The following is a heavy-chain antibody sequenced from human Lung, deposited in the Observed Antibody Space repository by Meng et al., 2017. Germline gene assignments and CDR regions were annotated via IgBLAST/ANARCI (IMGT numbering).Heavy chain of an antibody. D-gene: IGHD7-27*01. Sequence: EVHLGESGGGWVQPGGSLGLSCSASGFTFRRYAMSWVRQAPGKGLEWVSAISGSGSSPYYADSVKGRFTISRDNSKNTLYLQMNSLRAEDTAVYYCAKKGWLYWGSGDDYWGQGTLVTVSS. V-gene: IGHV3-23*04. CDR2: ISGSGSSP. CDR1: GFTFRRYA. J-gene: IGHJ4*02. CDR3: AKKGWLYWGSGDDY.